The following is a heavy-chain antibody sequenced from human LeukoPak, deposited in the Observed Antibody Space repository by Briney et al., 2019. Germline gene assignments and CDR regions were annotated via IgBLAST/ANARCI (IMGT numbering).Heavy chain of an antibody. CDR3: AKDATSSWHQSWLDP. J-gene: IGHJ5*02. Sequence: GGSLRLSCAASGLTLSSYAVNWVRQAPGKGLEWISVISGSGGGTHYADSVKGRFTVSRDNSKDTVYLEMNSLRAEDTAVYFCAKDATSSWHQSWLDPWGQGTLVTVSS. V-gene: IGHV3-23*01. D-gene: IGHD2-2*01. CDR1: GLTLSSYA. CDR2: ISGSGGGT.